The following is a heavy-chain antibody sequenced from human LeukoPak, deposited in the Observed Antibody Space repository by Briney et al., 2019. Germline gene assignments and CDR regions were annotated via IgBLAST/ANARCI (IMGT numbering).Heavy chain of an antibody. CDR2: IIPILGIA. CDR3: ARDPPVGDYVDQNWFDP. D-gene: IGHD4-17*01. Sequence: SLKVSCKASVGIFSSYAISWVRQSPGQGLEWMGRIIPILGIANYAQNFQGRVTFTADKSTSPAYMELSSLRSQDTAVYYCARDPPVGDYVDQNWFDPWGQGTLLTVCS. J-gene: IGHJ5*02. CDR1: VGIFSSYA. V-gene: IGHV1-69*04.